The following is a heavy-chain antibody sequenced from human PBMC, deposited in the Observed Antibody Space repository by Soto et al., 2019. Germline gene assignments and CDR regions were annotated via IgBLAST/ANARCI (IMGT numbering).Heavy chain of an antibody. CDR3: TRPLREFDY. V-gene: IGHV3-73*01. Sequence: EVPLVESGGGLVQPGGSLKLSCAASGFTFSGSAMHWVRQASGKGLEWVGRIRSKANSYATAYAASVKGRFTIPRDDSKNTAYLQMNSLKTEDTAVYYCTRPLREFDYWGQGTLVTVSS. CDR2: IRSKANSYAT. CDR1: GFTFSGSA. D-gene: IGHD4-17*01. J-gene: IGHJ4*02.